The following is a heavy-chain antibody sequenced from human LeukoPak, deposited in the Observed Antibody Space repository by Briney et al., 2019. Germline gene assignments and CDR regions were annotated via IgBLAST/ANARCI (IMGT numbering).Heavy chain of an antibody. CDR1: GYSISSGYY. CDR2: IYHSGST. Sequence: SETLSLTCTVSGYSISSGYYWGWIRQPPGKGLEWIGSIYHSGSTYYNPSLKSRVTISVDTSKNQFSLKLSSVTAADTAVYYCARASQDFWSGYLDYWGQGTLVTVSS. CDR3: ARASQDFWSGYLDY. D-gene: IGHD3-3*01. V-gene: IGHV4-38-2*02. J-gene: IGHJ4*02.